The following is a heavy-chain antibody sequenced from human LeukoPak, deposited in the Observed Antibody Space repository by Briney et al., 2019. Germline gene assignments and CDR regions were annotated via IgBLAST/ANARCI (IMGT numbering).Heavy chain of an antibody. D-gene: IGHD4-23*01. V-gene: IGHV3-33*01. J-gene: IGHJ3*02. CDR3: ARFYGGKHDAFDI. CDR1: GFTLSSYG. CDR2: IWYDGSNK. Sequence: GGSLGLSCAASGFTLSSYGMHGVRQAPGKRLEWVAVIWYDGSNKYYADSVKGRFTISRDNSKNTLYLQMNSLRAEDTAVYYCARFYGGKHDAFDIWGQGTMVPVSS.